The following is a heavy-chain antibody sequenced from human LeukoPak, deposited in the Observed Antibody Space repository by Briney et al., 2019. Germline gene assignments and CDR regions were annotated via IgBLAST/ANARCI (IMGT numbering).Heavy chain of an antibody. CDR2: IAYDGSNT. CDR3: AKDIGSTSLYNWFDP. V-gene: IGHV3-33*03. D-gene: IGHD2-2*01. Sequence: GRSLRLSCTVSGFTFSTYAMHWVRQAPGKGLEWVAVIAYDGSNTYYLDSVKGRLTISRDNSENTLYLQMNSLRAEDTAVYYCAKDIGSTSLYNWFDPWGQGTLVTVSS. J-gene: IGHJ5*02. CDR1: GFTFSTYA.